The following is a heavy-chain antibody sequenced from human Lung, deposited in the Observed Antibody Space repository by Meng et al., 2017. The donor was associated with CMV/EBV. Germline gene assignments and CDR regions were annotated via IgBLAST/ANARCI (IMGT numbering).Heavy chain of an antibody. CDR3: ASFPPPGKQWLVTDY. V-gene: IGHV4-4*02. D-gene: IGHD6-19*01. CDR2: IYHSGST. CDR1: GGSISSSNW. J-gene: IGHJ4*02. Sequence: QGQLQESGPGRVKPSGTLSLNCSVSGGSISSSNWGSWVRQPPGKGLEWIGEIYHSGSTNYNPSLKSRVTISVDKSKYQFSLKLSSVTAADTAVYYCASFPPPGKQWLVTDYWGQGTLVTVSS.